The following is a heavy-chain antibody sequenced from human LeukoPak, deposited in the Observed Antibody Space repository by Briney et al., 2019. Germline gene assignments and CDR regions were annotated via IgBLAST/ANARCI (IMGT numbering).Heavy chain of an antibody. V-gene: IGHV3-23*01. CDR2: LSGGGGNT. Sequence: PGGSLRLSCAASGFTFSIYAMSWVRQAPGKGLEWVSALSGGGGNTYYADSVKGRFTISRDNSKNTLYLHMSSLRADDTAVYYCAKYTPANYYGSGSILDYWGQGTLVTVSS. CDR3: AKYTPANYYGSGSILDY. D-gene: IGHD3-10*01. J-gene: IGHJ4*02. CDR1: GFTFSIYA.